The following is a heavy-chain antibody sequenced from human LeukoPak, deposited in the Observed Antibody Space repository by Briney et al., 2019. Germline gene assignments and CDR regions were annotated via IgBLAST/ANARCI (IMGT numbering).Heavy chain of an antibody. D-gene: IGHD4-17*01. CDR1: GFTFTSYT. Sequence: PGGSQRLSCVASGFTFTSYTMIWFRQAPGKGLEWVSAVNNRGVTYYPGSVKGRFTTSRDNSKNTLYLQMSSLRVEDTAIYFCAKERQTGDYFTSDSWGQGTLVTVSS. CDR2: VNNRGVT. V-gene: IGHV3-23*01. CDR3: AKERQTGDYFTSDS. J-gene: IGHJ4*02.